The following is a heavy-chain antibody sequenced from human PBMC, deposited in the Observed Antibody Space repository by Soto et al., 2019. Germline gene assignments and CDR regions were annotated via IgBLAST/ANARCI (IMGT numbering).Heavy chain of an antibody. CDR2: IYYSGST. CDR3: WVLYYYYGMDV. CDR1: GGSISSSSYY. D-gene: IGHD3-10*01. V-gene: IGHV4-39*01. J-gene: IGHJ6*02. Sequence: PSETLSLTCTVSGGSISSSSYYWGWIRQPPGKGLEWIGSIYYSGSTYYNPSLKSRVTISVDTSKDQFSLKLSSVTAADTAVYYCWVLYYYYGMDVWGQGTTVTSP.